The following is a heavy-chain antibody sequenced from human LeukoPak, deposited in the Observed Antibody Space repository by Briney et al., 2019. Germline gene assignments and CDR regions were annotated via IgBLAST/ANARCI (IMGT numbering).Heavy chain of an antibody. CDR1: GFTFSDYY. CDR2: IYSGGST. D-gene: IGHD4-23*01. V-gene: IGHV3-53*04. Sequence: PGGSLRLSCAASGFTFSDYYITWIRQAPGKGLEWVSVIYSGGSTYYADSVKGRFTISRHNSKNTLYLQMNSLRAEDTAVYYCARATVVKLAWGQGTLVTVSS. CDR3: ARATVVKLA. J-gene: IGHJ5*02.